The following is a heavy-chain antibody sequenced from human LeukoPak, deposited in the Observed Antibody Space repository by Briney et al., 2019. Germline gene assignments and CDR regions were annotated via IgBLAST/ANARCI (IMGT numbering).Heavy chain of an antibody. D-gene: IGHD1-26*01. J-gene: IGHJ3*02. CDR3: ARDKWEPRYAFDI. CDR1: GFTLSSYS. Sequence: GGSLRLSCAASGFTLSSYSMNWVRQAPGKGLEWVSSISRSSAYIYYADSVKGRFTISRDNAKNSLYLQMNSLRAADTAMYYCARDKWEPRYAFDIWGQGTMVTVSS. CDR2: ISRSSAYI. V-gene: IGHV3-21*04.